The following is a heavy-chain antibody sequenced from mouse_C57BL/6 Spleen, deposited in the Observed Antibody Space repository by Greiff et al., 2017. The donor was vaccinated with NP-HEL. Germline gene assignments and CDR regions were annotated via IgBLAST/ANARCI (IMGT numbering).Heavy chain of an antibody. Sequence: VHLVESGAELVKPGASVKMSCKASGYTFTTYPIEWMKQNHGKSLEWIGNFHPYNDDTKYNEKFKGKATLTVEKSSSTVYLELSRLTSDDSAVYYCARTYSNTGYFDVWGTGTTVTVSS. CDR1: GYTFTTYP. J-gene: IGHJ1*03. CDR2: FHPYNDDT. V-gene: IGHV1-47*01. CDR3: ARTYSNTGYFDV. D-gene: IGHD2-5*01.